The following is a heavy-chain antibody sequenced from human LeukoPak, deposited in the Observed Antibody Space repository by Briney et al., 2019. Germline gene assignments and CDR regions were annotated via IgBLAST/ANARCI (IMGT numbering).Heavy chain of an antibody. V-gene: IGHV4-59*01. CDR3: ARVRAAAGTAHPLYYGMDV. Sequence: LETLSLTCTVSGGSISSYYGSWIRQPPGKGLEWIGYIYYSGSTNYNPSLKSRVTISVDTSKNQFSLKLSSVTAADTAVYYCARVRAAAGTAHPLYYGMDVWGQGTTVTVSS. CDR1: GGSISSYY. J-gene: IGHJ6*02. CDR2: IYYSGST. D-gene: IGHD6-13*01.